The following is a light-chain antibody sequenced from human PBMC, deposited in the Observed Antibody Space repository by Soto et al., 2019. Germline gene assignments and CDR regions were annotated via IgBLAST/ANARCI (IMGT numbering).Light chain of an antibody. Sequence: DIQMTQSPSSLSAFVGDRVTITCRASQIISNSLNWYQQKPVKAPRLLISTISSLQSGLPSRFSGSGSGTDFTLTIISLQPEDVATYYCQQTHSTPLTFGGGTKVEV. CDR1: QIISNS. CDR2: TIS. CDR3: QQTHSTPLT. V-gene: IGKV1-39*01. J-gene: IGKJ4*01.